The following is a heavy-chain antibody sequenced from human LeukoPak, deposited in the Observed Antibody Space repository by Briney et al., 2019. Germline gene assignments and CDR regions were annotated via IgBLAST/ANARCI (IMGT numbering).Heavy chain of an antibody. CDR2: ISSSSSTI. D-gene: IGHD3-22*01. J-gene: IGHJ4*02. CDR1: GFTFSSYS. CDR3: ATYYYDSSGYYGAYFDY. V-gene: IGHV3-48*04. Sequence: GGSLRLSCAASGFTFSSYSMNWVRQAPGKGLEWVSYISSSSSTIYYADSVKGRFTISRDNAKNSLYLQMNSLRAEDTAVYYCATYYYDSSGYYGAYFDYWGQGTLVTVSS.